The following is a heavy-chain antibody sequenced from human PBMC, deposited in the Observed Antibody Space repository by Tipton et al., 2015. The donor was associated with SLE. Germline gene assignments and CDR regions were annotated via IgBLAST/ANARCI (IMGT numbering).Heavy chain of an antibody. Sequence: SLRLSCAASGFTFSTYAIHWVRQAPGKGLEWVAVISDDGSNKYYADSVKGRFTISRDNSKNTLFLQMNSLRAEDTAVYYCAKDSPPVEYSSLYYFDYWGQGTLVTVSS. CDR3: AKDSPPVEYSSLYYFDY. CDR1: GFTFSTYA. CDR2: ISDDGSNK. J-gene: IGHJ4*02. V-gene: IGHV3-30-3*01. D-gene: IGHD6-6*01.